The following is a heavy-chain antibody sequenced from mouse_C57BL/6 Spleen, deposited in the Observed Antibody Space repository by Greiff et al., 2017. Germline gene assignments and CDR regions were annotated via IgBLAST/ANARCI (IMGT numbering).Heavy chain of an antibody. Sequence: QVQLQQSGAELARPGASVKLSCKASGYTFTSYGISWVKQRTGQGLEWIGEIYPRSGNTYYNEKFKGKATLTADKSSSTAYMELRSLTSEDSAVYFCARDYYGSSDYAMDYWGQGTSVTVSS. CDR1: GYTFTSYG. D-gene: IGHD1-1*01. CDR2: IYPRSGNT. CDR3: ARDYYGSSDYAMDY. J-gene: IGHJ4*01. V-gene: IGHV1-81*01.